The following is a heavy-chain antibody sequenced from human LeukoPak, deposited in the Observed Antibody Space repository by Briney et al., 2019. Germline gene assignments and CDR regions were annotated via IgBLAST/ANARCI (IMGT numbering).Heavy chain of an antibody. CDR2: IRFDGSNT. J-gene: IGHJ4*02. V-gene: IGHV3-30*02. D-gene: IGHD6-13*01. CDR3: ARDTIAAAGTSSFDY. CDR1: GFSFSTYG. Sequence: PGGSLRLSCVASGFSFSTYGMHWVRQAPGKGLEWVAFIRFDGSNTYYADSVKGRFTISRDNAKNTVYVLMNSLRAEDTAVYYCARDTIAAAGTSSFDYWGQGTLVTVSS.